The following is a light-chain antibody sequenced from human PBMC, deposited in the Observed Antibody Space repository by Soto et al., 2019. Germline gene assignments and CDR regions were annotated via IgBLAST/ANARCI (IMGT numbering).Light chain of an antibody. Sequence: DLPMTQSPSTLSASMGDRVTITCRASQSIGYWLAWYQQKPGKAPNLLIYAASTLETGVPSRFSGSGFGTEFTLTIASLQPDDSATYYCQQYNSFSKTFGRGTKVEIK. CDR2: AAS. J-gene: IGKJ1*01. V-gene: IGKV1-5*01. CDR1: QSIGYW. CDR3: QQYNSFSKT.